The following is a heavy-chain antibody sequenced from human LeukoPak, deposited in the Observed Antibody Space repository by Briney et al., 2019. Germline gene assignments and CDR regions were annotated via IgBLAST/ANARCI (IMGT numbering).Heavy chain of an antibody. CDR3: ARGDSFYDSSGLGY. D-gene: IGHD3-22*01. Sequence: GSLRLSCAASGFTFSSYAMSWIRQPPGKGLEWIGEINHSGSTNYNPSLKSRVTISVDTSKNQFSLKLSSVTAADTAVYYCARGDSFYDSSGLGYWGQGTLVTVSS. CDR2: INHSGST. V-gene: IGHV4-34*01. CDR1: GFTFSSYA. J-gene: IGHJ4*02.